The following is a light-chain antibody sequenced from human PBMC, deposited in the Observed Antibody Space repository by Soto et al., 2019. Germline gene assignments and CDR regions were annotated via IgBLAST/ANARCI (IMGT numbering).Light chain of an antibody. J-gene: IGKJ5*01. CDR2: DAS. Sequence: DIQMTQSPSTLSASVGDRVTITCRASQSISSWLAWYQQKPGKAPKLLIYDASSLESGVPSRFSGSGSGTEFTLTISSLQPEDFATYYCQQYNGFSITFGQGTRLEIK. CDR3: QQYNGFSIT. CDR1: QSISSW. V-gene: IGKV1-5*01.